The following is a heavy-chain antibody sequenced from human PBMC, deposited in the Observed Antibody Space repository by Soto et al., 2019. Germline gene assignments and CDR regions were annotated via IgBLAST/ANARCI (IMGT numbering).Heavy chain of an antibody. D-gene: IGHD6-6*01. Sequence: GGSLRLSCAASGFTFSSYGMHWVRQAPGKGLEWVAVIWYDGSNKYYADSVKGRFTISRDNSKNTLYLQMNSLRAEDTAVYYCARDSSSIAGGWFDPWGQGTLVTVSS. CDR2: IWYDGSNK. V-gene: IGHV3-33*01. CDR1: GFTFSSYG. J-gene: IGHJ5*02. CDR3: ARDSSSIAGGWFDP.